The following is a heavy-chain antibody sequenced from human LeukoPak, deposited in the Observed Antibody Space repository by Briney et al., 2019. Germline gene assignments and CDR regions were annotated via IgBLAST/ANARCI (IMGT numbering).Heavy chain of an antibody. CDR3: ATGSEWPAYYFDY. CDR2: IIPIFGTA. V-gene: IGHV1-69*06. J-gene: IGHJ4*02. Sequence: GASVKVSCKASGGTFRSYATSWVRQAPGQGLEWMGGIIPIFGTANYAQKFQGRVTITADKSTSTAYMELSSLRSEDTAVYYCATGSEWPAYYFDYWGQGTLVTVSS. CDR1: GGTFRSYA. D-gene: IGHD3-3*01.